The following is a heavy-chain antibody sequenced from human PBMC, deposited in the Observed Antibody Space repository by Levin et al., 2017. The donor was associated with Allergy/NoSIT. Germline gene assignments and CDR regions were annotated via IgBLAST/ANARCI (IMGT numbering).Heavy chain of an antibody. CDR2: ISSSSTYI. D-gene: IGHD3-10*01. Sequence: KPGGSLRLSCAASGFTFNTYTMNWVRQAPGKGLEWVSSISSSSTYIYYADSVKGRFTISRDNAENSLYLQMDSLRVEDTAVYYCATRRDVFGEPPRFDYWGQGTLVSVSS. V-gene: IGHV3-21*01. CDR3: ATRRDVFGEPPRFDY. CDR1: GFTFNTYT. J-gene: IGHJ4*02.